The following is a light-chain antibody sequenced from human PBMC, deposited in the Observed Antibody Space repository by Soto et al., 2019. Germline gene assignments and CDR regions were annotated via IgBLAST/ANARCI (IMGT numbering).Light chain of an antibody. CDR1: QAISSR. CDR3: QQANSFPLT. V-gene: IGKV1D-12*01. J-gene: IGKJ4*01. Sequence: DIQMTQSPDSVSASVGDTITITCRASQAISSRVAWYQQKPGQAPKLLVYAASKLQGGVPLRFSGSGSGTDFTLTINTLQPEDFATYYCQQANSFPLTFGGGTRVEVK. CDR2: AAS.